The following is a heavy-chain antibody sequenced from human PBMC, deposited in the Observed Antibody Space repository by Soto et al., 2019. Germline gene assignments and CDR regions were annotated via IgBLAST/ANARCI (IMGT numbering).Heavy chain of an antibody. CDR1: GFTFSSYA. V-gene: IGHV3-30-3*01. CDR2: ISYDGSNK. CDR3: TRVSLRVDDDY. J-gene: IGHJ4*02. Sequence: GGSLRLSCAASGFTFSSYAMHWVRQAPGKGLEWVAVISYDGSNKYYADSVKGRFTISRDNAKNSLYLQMNSLRAEDTAVYYCTRVSLRVDDDYWGRGTQVTVSS. D-gene: IGHD2-2*01.